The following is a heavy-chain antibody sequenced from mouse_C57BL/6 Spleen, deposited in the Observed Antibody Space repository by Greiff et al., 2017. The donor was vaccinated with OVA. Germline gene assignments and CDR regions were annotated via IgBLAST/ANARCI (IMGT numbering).Heavy chain of an antibody. J-gene: IGHJ4*01. CDR3: AKIPYYSNYVGAMDY. V-gene: IGHV2-4*01. Sequence: QVQLKESGPGLVQPSQSLSITCTVSGFSLTSYGVHWVRQPPGKGLEWLGVIWSGGSTDYNAAFISRLSISKDKTKSQVFFKMNSLQADDTAIYYCAKIPYYSNYVGAMDYWGQGTSVTVSS. CDR2: IWSGGST. D-gene: IGHD2-5*01. CDR1: GFSLTSYG.